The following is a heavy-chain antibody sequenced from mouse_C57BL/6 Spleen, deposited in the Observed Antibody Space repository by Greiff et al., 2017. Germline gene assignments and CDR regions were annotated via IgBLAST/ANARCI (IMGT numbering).Heavy chain of an antibody. Sequence: QVQLQQSGAELVRPGTSVKMSCKASGYTFTNYWIGWAKQRPGHGLEWIGDIYPGGGYTTSNETFKGKATLTADKSSSTAYMQFSSLTSEDSAIYYCARSNYYGSSYLDYWGQGTTLTVSS. J-gene: IGHJ2*01. V-gene: IGHV1-63*01. D-gene: IGHD1-1*01. CDR1: GYTFTNYW. CDR2: IYPGGGYT. CDR3: ARSNYYGSSYLDY.